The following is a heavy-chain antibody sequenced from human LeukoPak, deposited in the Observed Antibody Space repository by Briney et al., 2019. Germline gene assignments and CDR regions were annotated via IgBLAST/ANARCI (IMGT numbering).Heavy chain of an antibody. D-gene: IGHD5-18*01. J-gene: IGHJ4*02. CDR1: GFTFSSYW. CDR2: IKQDGSEK. V-gene: IGHV3-7*01. Sequence: GGSLRLSCAASGFTFSSYWMSWVRQAPGKGLEWVANIKQDGSEKYYVGSVKGRFTISRDDAKNSLYLQMNSLRAEDTAVYYCARYVDTAMFDYWGQGTLVTVSS. CDR3: ARYVDTAMFDY.